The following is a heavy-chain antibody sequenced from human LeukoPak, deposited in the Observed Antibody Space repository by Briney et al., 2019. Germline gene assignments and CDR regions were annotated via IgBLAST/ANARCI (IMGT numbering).Heavy chain of an antibody. D-gene: IGHD6-13*01. Sequence: GGSLRLSCAASGFTFSSYSMNWVRQAPGKGLEWVSSISSSSSYIYYADSVKGRFTISRDNAKNSLYLQMNSLRAEDTAVYYCARDADSSSWSMYYYYGMDVWGHGTTVTVSS. CDR3: ARDADSSSWSMYYYYGMDV. J-gene: IGHJ6*02. CDR1: GFTFSSYS. CDR2: ISSSSSYI. V-gene: IGHV3-21*01.